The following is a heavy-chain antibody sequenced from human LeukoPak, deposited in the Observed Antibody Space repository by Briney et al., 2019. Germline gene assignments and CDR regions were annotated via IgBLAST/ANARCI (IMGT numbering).Heavy chain of an antibody. J-gene: IGHJ4*02. CDR3: ARGQHSSSWTLDY. D-gene: IGHD6-13*01. CDR2: ISRTSGTT. CDR1: GFTFSSYS. Sequence: GGSLRLSCAASGFTFSSYSMNWVRLAPGRGLEWISYISRTSGTTYYADSMKGRFTISLDNAKNSLYLQMNSLRAEDTAVYYCARGQHSSSWTLDYWGQGTLVTVSS. V-gene: IGHV3-48*04.